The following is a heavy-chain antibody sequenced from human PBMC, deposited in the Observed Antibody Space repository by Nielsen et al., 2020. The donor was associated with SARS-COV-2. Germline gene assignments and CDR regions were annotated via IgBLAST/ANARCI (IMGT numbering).Heavy chain of an antibody. Sequence: SETLSLTCTVSGDSMNSGDYYWSWVRQPPGKGLEWIGYIHYTGRPYYSPSLKSRISMSIDTSKGLFSLKLTSVTAADTAVYYCTRVFCSGLRCYSFTSAFDPWGQGTRVTVSS. CDR3: TRVFCSGLRCYSFTSAFDP. CDR1: GDSMNSGDYY. CDR2: IHYTGRP. J-gene: IGHJ5*02. D-gene: IGHD2-15*01. V-gene: IGHV4-30-4*01.